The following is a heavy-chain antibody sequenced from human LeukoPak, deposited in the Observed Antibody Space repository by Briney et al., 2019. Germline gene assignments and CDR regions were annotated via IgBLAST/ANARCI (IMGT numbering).Heavy chain of an antibody. CDR1: GYTLTELS. CDR3: ETVGPRGVWGY. D-gene: IGHD3-16*01. J-gene: IGHJ4*02. Sequence: ASVKVSCKVSGYTLTELSMHWVRQAPGKGLEWVGGFDPEDGETIYAQKFQGRVTMTEDTSTDPAYMELSSLRSEDNAVYYCETVGPRGVWGYWGQGTLVTVSS. V-gene: IGHV1-24*01. CDR2: FDPEDGET.